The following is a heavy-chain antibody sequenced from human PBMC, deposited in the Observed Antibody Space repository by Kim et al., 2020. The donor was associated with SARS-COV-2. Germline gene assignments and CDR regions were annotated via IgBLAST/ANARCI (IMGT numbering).Heavy chain of an antibody. CDR1: GYTFTSYA. CDR2: INTNTGNP. V-gene: IGHV7-4-1*02. CDR3: ARIPDLPGYGSGSHGAVSLGH. J-gene: IGHJ5*02. Sequence: ASVKVSCKASGYTFTSYAMNWVRQAPGQGLEWMGWINTNTGNPTYAQGFTGRFVFSLDTSVSTAYLQISSLKAEDTAVYYCARIPDLPGYGSGSHGAVSLGHWGQGTLVTVSS. D-gene: IGHD3-10*01.